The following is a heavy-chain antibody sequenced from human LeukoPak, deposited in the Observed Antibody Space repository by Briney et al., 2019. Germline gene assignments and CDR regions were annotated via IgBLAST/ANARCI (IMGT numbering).Heavy chain of an antibody. V-gene: IGHV3-33*01. Sequence: PGGSLRLSCAASGFTFSSYGMHWVRQAPGKGLEWVAVIWYDGSNKYYADSVKGRFTISRDNSKNTPYLQMNSLRAEDTAVYYCARGRYNWNDGGFDYWGQGTLVTVSS. CDR2: IWYDGSNK. J-gene: IGHJ4*02. CDR3: ARGRYNWNDGGFDY. CDR1: GFTFSSYG. D-gene: IGHD1-1*01.